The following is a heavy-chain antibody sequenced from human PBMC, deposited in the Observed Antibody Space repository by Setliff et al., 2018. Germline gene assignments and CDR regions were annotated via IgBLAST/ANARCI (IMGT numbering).Heavy chain of an antibody. CDR3: ARTGTYRYFDY. CDR1: GASLSSGTYY. D-gene: IGHD1-1*01. J-gene: IGHJ4*01. V-gene: IGHV4-39*01. Sequence: PSETLSLTCTVSGASLSSGTYYWGWIRQPPGKSLEWIGRIYYRGDTYYNASLKGRLTISVDTAQNQFSLRLTSVTAADTAVYYCARTGTYRYFDYWG. CDR2: IYYRGDT.